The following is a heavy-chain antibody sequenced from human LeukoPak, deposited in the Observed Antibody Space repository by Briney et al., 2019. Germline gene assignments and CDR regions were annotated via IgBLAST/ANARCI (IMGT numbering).Heavy chain of an antibody. J-gene: IGHJ4*02. CDR3: ARGGVLWTYDY. Sequence: SETLSLTCAVSGGSISSSNWWSWVRQPPGKGLEWIGEIYHSGSTNYNPSLKSRVTISVDTSKNQFSLKLSSVTAADTAVYYCARGGVLWTYDYWGQGTLVTVSS. V-gene: IGHV4-4*02. D-gene: IGHD3/OR15-3a*01. CDR2: IYHSGST. CDR1: GGSISSSNW.